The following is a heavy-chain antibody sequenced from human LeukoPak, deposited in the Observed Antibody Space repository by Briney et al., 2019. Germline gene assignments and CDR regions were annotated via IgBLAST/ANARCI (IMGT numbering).Heavy chain of an antibody. CDR3: ARDRKQQLVHADAFDI. CDR2: ISSSSSYI. D-gene: IGHD6-13*01. V-gene: IGHV3-21*01. J-gene: IGHJ3*02. Sequence: PGGSLRLSCAASGFTFSSYSMNWVRQAPGKGLEWVSSISSSSSYIYYADSVKGRFTISRDNAKNSLYLQMNSLRAEDTAVYYCARDRKQQLVHADAFDIWGQGTMVTVSS. CDR1: GFTFSSYS.